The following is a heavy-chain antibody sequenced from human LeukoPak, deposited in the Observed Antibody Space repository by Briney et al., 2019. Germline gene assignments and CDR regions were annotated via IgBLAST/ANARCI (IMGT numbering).Heavy chain of an antibody. CDR1: GGSISSYY. Sequence: SETLSLTCTVSGGSISSYYWSWIRQPPGEGLEWIGFVYYSGSTNQNPSLKSRVTMSVDTSKNQFSLKLSSVTAADTAVYYCARGRGYCSGGSCYGNYDSSGYYYFDYWGQGTLVTVSS. J-gene: IGHJ4*02. V-gene: IGHV4-59*12. D-gene: IGHD2-15*01. CDR2: VYYSGST. CDR3: ARGRGYCSGGSCYGNYDSSGYYYFDY.